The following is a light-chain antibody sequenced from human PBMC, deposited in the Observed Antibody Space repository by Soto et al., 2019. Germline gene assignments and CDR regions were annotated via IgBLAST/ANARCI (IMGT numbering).Light chain of an antibody. J-gene: IGLJ2*01. V-gene: IGLV1-44*01. CDR2: SNN. Sequence: QSVLTQPPSASGTPGQRVTISCSGSSSNIGSNTVNWYQQLPGTAPKLLIYSNNQRPSGVPARFSGSKSGTSASLAISGLQSEVGADYYCAEWDEGLNVVVFGGGTRLTVL. CDR3: AEWDEGLNVVV. CDR1: SSNIGSNT.